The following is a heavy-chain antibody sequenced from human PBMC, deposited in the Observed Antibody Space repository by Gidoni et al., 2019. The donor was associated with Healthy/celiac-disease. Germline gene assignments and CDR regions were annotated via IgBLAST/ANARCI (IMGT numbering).Heavy chain of an antibody. Sequence: QLQLQESGPGLVKPSETLSLTCTVSGDSISSSSYYGGWIRQPPAKGLEWIGRIYYSGSTYYNPSLKSRVTISVDTSKNQFSLKLSSVTAADTAVYYCASPTYCGGDCYSDYWGQGTLVTVSS. CDR3: ASPTYCGGDCYSDY. CDR2: IYYSGST. CDR1: GDSISSSSYY. D-gene: IGHD2-21*02. J-gene: IGHJ4*02. V-gene: IGHV4-39*01.